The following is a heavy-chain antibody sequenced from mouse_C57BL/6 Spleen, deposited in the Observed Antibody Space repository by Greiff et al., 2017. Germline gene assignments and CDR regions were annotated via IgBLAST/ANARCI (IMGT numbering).Heavy chain of an antibody. V-gene: IGHV1-5*01. J-gene: IGHJ2*01. D-gene: IGHD1-1*01. Sequence: EVMLVESGTVLARPGASVKMSCKTSGYTFTSYWLHWVKQRPGQGLEWIGAIYPGNSDTSYNQKFKGKAKLTAVTSASTAYMELSSLTNEDSAVYYCTRRDYYGSRFDYWGQGTTLTVSS. CDR1: GYTFTSYW. CDR2: IYPGNSDT. CDR3: TRRDYYGSRFDY.